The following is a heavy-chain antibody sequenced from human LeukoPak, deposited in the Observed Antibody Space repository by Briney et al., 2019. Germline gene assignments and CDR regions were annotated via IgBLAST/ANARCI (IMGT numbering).Heavy chain of an antibody. CDR1: GFTFSSYS. V-gene: IGHV3-48*01. CDR3: ARDVGFWSGYYPNWFDP. CDR2: ISSSSSTI. Sequence: GGSLRLSCAASGFTFSSYSMNWVRQAPGKGLEWVSYISSSSSTIYYADSVKGRFTISRDNAKNSLYLQMNSLRAEDTAVYYCARDVGFWSGYYPNWFDPWGQGTLVTVSS. J-gene: IGHJ5*02. D-gene: IGHD3-3*01.